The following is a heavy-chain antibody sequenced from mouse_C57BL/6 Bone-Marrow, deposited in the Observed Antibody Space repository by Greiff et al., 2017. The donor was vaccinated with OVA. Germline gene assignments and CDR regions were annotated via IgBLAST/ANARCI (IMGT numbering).Heavy chain of an antibody. CDR1: GFNIKDDY. CDR3: TCITTVVAPLDFDV. V-gene: IGHV14-4*01. D-gene: IGHD1-1*01. J-gene: IGHJ1*03. Sequence: EVQLQQSGAELVRPGASVKLSCTASGFNIKDDYMHWVKQRPEQGLEWIGWIDPENGDTDDASKFQGKATITADTSSNTAYLQLSSLTSEDSAVYYCTCITTVVAPLDFDVWGTGTTVTVSS. CDR2: IDPENGDT.